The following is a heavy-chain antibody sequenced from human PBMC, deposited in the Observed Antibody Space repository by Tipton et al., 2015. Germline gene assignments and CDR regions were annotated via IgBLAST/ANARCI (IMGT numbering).Heavy chain of an antibody. CDR3: ASGGYNNYDYYYYGMDV. D-gene: IGHD4-11*01. CDR2: ISGSGGNI. CDR1: GFTFSSYA. J-gene: IGHJ6*02. V-gene: IGHV3-23*01. Sequence: SLRLSCAASGFTFSSYAMTWVRQAPGKGLEWVSRISGSGGNIYYADSVKGRFTISRDNSKNTLYLQMNSLRAEDTAVYYCASGGYNNYDYYYYGMDVWGQGTTVTVSS.